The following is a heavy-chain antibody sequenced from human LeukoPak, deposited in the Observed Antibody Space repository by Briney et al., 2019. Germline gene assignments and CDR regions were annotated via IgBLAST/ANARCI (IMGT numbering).Heavy chain of an antibody. CDR2: INPNSGGT. CDR3: ARDWAVDILTGYGAFYI. CDR1: GYTFTGYY. J-gene: IGHJ3*02. V-gene: IGHV1-2*02. D-gene: IGHD3-9*01. Sequence: ASVTVSCKASGYTFTGYYMHWVRQAPGQGLEWMGWINPNSGGTNYAQKFQGRVTMTRDTSISTAYMELSRLRSDDTAIYYCARDWAVDILTGYGAFYIWGQGTMVIVS.